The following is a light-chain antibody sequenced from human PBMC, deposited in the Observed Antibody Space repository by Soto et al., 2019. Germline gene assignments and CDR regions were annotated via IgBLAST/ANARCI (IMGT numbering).Light chain of an antibody. J-gene: IGLJ2*01. Sequence: QSVLTQPPSVSGAPGQRVTIYCTGSSSNIGAGYDVHWYQQLPGTAPKLLIYGNSNRPSWVPDRFSGSKSGTSASLAITGLQAEDEADSYCQSYDSSLSGYVVFGGGTKLTVL. V-gene: IGLV1-40*01. CDR2: GNS. CDR3: QSYDSSLSGYVV. CDR1: SSNIGAGYD.